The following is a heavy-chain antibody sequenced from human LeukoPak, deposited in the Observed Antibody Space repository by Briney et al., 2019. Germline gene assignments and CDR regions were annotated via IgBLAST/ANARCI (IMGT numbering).Heavy chain of an antibody. CDR1: GGTFSSYA. D-gene: IGHD3-22*01. V-gene: IGHV1-69*13. J-gene: IGHJ5*02. CDR3: ARAPYYYDSSGYYGGWFDP. CDR2: IIPIFGTA. Sequence: ASVTVSCKASGGTFSSYAISWVRQAPGQGLEWMGGIIPIFGTANYAQKSQGRVTITADESTTTAYMELSSLRSEDTAVYYCARAPYYYDSSGYYGGWFDPWGQGTLVTVSS.